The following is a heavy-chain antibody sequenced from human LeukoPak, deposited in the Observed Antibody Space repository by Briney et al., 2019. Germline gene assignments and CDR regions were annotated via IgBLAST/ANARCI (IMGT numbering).Heavy chain of an antibody. V-gene: IGHV4-61*02. D-gene: IGHD3-16*01. CDR3: ARHPPVTTFRWARYNWFDP. Sequence: PSETLSLTCTVSGDSISSGSYYWSWIRQPAGEGLEWIGRIYSSGRTHYSPSLKSRVTISVDTSRNQFSLRLSSVTAADTAVYYCARHPPVTTFRWARYNWFDPWGQGTLVTVSS. CDR1: GDSISSGSYY. CDR2: IYSSGRT. J-gene: IGHJ5*02.